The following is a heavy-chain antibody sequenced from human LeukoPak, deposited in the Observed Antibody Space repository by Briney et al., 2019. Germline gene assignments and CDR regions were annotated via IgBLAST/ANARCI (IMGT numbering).Heavy chain of an antibody. CDR2: IYSGGST. CDR1: GFTVSSNY. CDR3: ARDKYSSGWYFDY. Sequence: GGSLRLSCAASGFTVSSNYMSWVRQAPGKGLEWVSVIYSGGSTYYADSVKGRFTISGHNSKNTLYLQMNSLRAEDTVVYYCARDKYSSGWYFDYWGQGTLVTVSS. D-gene: IGHD6-19*01. J-gene: IGHJ4*02. V-gene: IGHV3-53*04.